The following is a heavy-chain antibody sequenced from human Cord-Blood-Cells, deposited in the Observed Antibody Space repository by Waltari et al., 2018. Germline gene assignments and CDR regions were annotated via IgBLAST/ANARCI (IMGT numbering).Heavy chain of an antibody. CDR3: ARDRRRTRGAAAGYYYYYGMDV. J-gene: IGHJ6*02. V-gene: IGHV1-2*04. CDR2: INPNSGGT. CDR1: GYTFTGYY. Sequence: QVQLVQSGAEVKKPGASVKVSCKASGYTFTGYYMHWVRQAPGQGLEWMGWINPNSGGTNYAQKFQGWVTMTRDTSISTAYMELSRLRSDDTAVYYCARDRRRTRGAAAGYYYYYGMDVWGQGTTVTVSS. D-gene: IGHD6-13*01.